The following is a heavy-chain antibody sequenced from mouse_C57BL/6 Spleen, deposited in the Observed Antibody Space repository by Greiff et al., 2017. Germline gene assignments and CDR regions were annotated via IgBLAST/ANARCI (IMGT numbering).Heavy chain of an antibody. CDR2: IYPGSGST. D-gene: IGHD1-1*01. V-gene: IGHV1-55*01. CDR1: GYTFTSYW. Sequence: QVQLQQSGAELVKPGASVKMSCKASGYTFTSYWITWVKQRPGQGLEWIGDIYPGSGSTNYNEKFKSKATLTVDTSSSTAYMQLSSLTSEDSAVYYCARGSTPYYAMDYWGQGTSVTVSS. J-gene: IGHJ4*01. CDR3: ARGSTPYYAMDY.